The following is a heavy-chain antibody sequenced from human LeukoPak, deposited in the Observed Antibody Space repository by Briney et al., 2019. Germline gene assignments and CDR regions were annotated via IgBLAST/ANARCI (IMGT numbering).Heavy chain of an antibody. Sequence: ASVKVSCKASGYTFTGYYMHWVRQAPGQGLEWMGWINPNSGGTNYAQKFQGRVTMTRDTSISTAYMELSSLRSEDTAVYYCARAPLYYYDSSGYSYWGQGTLVTVSS. CDR1: GYTFTGYY. V-gene: IGHV1-2*02. CDR2: INPNSGGT. J-gene: IGHJ4*02. CDR3: ARAPLYYYDSSGYSY. D-gene: IGHD3-22*01.